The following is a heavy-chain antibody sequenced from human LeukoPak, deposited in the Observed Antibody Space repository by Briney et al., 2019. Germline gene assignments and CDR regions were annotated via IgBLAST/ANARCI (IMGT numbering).Heavy chain of an antibody. Sequence: PSETLSLTCAVYGGSFSGYYWSWIRQPPGKGLKWIGEINHSGSTNYDPSLKSRVTISVDTSKNQFSLKLSSVTAAGTAVYYCAGGYSYGYRVIDYWGQGTLVTVSS. CDR1: GGSFSGYY. CDR3: AGGYSYGYRVIDY. V-gene: IGHV4-34*01. D-gene: IGHD5-18*01. J-gene: IGHJ4*02. CDR2: INHSGST.